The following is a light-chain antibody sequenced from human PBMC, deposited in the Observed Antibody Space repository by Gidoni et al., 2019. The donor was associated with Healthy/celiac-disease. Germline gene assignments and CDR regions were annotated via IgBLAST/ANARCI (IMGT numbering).Light chain of an antibody. CDR2: AAS. CDR1: QSISSY. V-gene: IGKV1-39*01. J-gene: IGKJ5*01. Sequence: DIQMTQSPSSLSASVGDRVTITCRASQSISSYLNWYQQKPGKATKLLIYAASSLQSGVPSRFSGSGAGTDFTLTISSLKPEDFATYYCQQSYSTPRVTFXQXTRLEIK. CDR3: QQSYSTPRVT.